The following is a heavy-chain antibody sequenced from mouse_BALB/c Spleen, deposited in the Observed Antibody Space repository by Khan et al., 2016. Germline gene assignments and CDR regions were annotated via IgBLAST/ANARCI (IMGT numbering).Heavy chain of an antibody. J-gene: IGHJ4*01. CDR2: INPFNDGT. CDR1: GVTFISYV. CDR3: ARSGNLARDY. Sequence: VQLQQSGPELVKPGASVKMSCKASGVTFISYVMHWVKQKPGQGLEWIGYINPFNDGTNYNENFKGKATLTSDKSSSTAYMDLSSLTSEDSAVYYCARSGNLARDYGGQGTSVTVSS. V-gene: IGHV1S136*01. D-gene: IGHD2-1*01.